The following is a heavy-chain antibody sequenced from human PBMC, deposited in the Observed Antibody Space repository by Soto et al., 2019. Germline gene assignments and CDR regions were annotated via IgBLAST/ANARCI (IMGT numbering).Heavy chain of an antibody. CDR2: INHSGST. CDR1: GGSFSGYY. J-gene: IGHJ6*02. V-gene: IGHV4-34*01. Sequence: ETLSLTCAVYGGSFSGYYWSWIRQPPGKGLEWIGEINHSGSTNYNPSLKSRVTISVDTSKNQFSLKLSSVTAADTAVYYCAICGGDCYSDYYYGMDVWGQGTTVTVS. D-gene: IGHD2-21*02. CDR3: AICGGDCYSDYYYGMDV.